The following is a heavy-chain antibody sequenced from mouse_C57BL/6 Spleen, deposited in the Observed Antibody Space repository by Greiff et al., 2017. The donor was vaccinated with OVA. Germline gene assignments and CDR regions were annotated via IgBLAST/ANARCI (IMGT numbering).Heavy chain of an antibody. Sequence: EVQLVESGPELVKPGASVKISCKASGYSFTGYYMNWVKQSPEKSLEWIGEINPSTGGTTYNQKFKAKATLTVDKSSSTAYMQLKSLTSEDSAVYYCARWDGTGAMDDWGQGTSVTVSS. D-gene: IGHD4-1*01. CDR3: ARWDGTGAMDD. CDR1: GYSFTGYY. CDR2: INPSTGGT. J-gene: IGHJ4*01. V-gene: IGHV1-42*01.